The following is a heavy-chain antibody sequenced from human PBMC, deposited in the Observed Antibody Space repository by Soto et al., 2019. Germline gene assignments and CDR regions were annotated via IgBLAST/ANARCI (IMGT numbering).Heavy chain of an antibody. D-gene: IGHD2-8*02. Sequence: EVQLVESGGGLVQPGGSLRLSCAASGFTFRNYWMSWVRQAPGKGLEWVANINQDGSDKYYVDSVRGRFTITRDNAKNSLFLQMNSLRAEDTAVYYCAKELVVGPAEYFYHRGQGTLVTVSS. V-gene: IGHV3-7*01. J-gene: IGHJ1*01. CDR1: GFTFRNYW. CDR2: INQDGSDK. CDR3: AKELVVGPAEYFYH.